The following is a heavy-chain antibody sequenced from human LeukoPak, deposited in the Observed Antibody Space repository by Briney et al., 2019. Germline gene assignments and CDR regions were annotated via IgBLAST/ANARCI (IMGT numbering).Heavy chain of an antibody. V-gene: IGHV1-69*05. Sequence: ASVKVSCKASVGTFSSYAISWVRQAPGQGLEWMGGIIPIFGTANYAQKFQGRVTITTDESTSTAYMELSSLRSEDTAVYYCATHGRFYDSSGFVPDYYMDVWGKGTTVTVSS. CDR1: VGTFSSYA. J-gene: IGHJ6*03. CDR2: IIPIFGTA. D-gene: IGHD3-22*01. CDR3: ATHGRFYDSSGFVPDYYMDV.